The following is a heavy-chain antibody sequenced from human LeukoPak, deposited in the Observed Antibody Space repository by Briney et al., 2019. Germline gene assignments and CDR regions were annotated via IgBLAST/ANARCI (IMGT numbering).Heavy chain of an antibody. J-gene: IGHJ4*02. V-gene: IGHV3-23*01. CDR3: AKDYYDSSGYYTSFDY. CDR2: ISGSGGST. CDR1: GFTFSSYA. Sequence: GGSLRLSCAASGFTFSSYAMSWVRQAPGKGLEWVSAISGSGGSTYYADSVKGRFTISRDNSKNTLYLQMNSLRAGDTAVYYCAKDYYDSSGYYTSFDYWGQGTLVTVSS. D-gene: IGHD3-22*01.